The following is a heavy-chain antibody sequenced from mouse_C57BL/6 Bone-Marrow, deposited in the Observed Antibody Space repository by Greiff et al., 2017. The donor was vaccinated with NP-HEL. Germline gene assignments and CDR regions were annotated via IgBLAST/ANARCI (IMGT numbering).Heavy chain of an antibody. CDR1: GFTFSSYG. D-gene: IGHD1-1*01. CDR2: ISSGGSYT. V-gene: IGHV5-6*01. J-gene: IGHJ3*01. Sequence: EVQLQESGGDLVKPGGSLKLSCAASGFTFSSYGMSWVRQTPDKRLEWVATISSGGSYTYYPDSVKGRFTISRDNAKNTLYLQMSSLKSEDTAMYYCARHGHYYGSSRAWFAYWGQGTLVSVSA. CDR3: ARHGHYYGSSRAWFAY.